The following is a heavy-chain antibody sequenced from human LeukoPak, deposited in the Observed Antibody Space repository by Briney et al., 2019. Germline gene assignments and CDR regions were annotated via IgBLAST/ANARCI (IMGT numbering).Heavy chain of an antibody. D-gene: IGHD6-19*01. V-gene: IGHV1-2*02. CDR3: ARDKSGNSGWYSYFDY. CDR1: GYTFTGYY. CDR2: INPNSGDT. Sequence: ASVKVSCKASGYTFTGYYMHWVRQAPGQGLEWVGWINPNSGDTNYAQKFQGRVTMTRDTSISTAYMELSRLRSDDTAVYYCARDKSGNSGWYSYFDYWGQGTLVTVSS. J-gene: IGHJ4*02.